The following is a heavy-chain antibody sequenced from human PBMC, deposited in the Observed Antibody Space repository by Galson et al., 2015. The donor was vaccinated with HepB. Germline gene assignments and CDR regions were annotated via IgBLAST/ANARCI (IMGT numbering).Heavy chain of an antibody. V-gene: IGHV3-30*18. CDR1: GFTFSHYG. D-gene: IGHD2-15*01. CDR2: ISLDGRYE. J-gene: IGHJ4*02. Sequence: SLRLSCAPSGFTFSHYGMHWVRQAPGKGLEEVAVISLDGRYENYADSVKGRFTISRDNSRNTLYLQMNSLRREDTAVYYCVKDGGMIAASPYYLGNWGQGTLVTVSS. CDR3: VKDGGMIAASPYYLGN.